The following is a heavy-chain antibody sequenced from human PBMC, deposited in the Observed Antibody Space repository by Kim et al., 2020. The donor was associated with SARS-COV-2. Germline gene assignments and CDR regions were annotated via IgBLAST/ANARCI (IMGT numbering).Heavy chain of an antibody. CDR3: ARDDDVWGSFVDY. J-gene: IGHJ4*02. Sequence: GGSLRLSCAASGFTFSSYWMSWVRQAPGKGLEWVANIKQDGSEIYYVDSVKGRFTISRDNAKNSLYLQMNSLRAEDTAVFYCARDDDVWGSFVDYWGQGTLVTVSS. CDR1: GFTFSSYW. D-gene: IGHD3-16*01. V-gene: IGHV3-7*01. CDR2: IKQDGSEI.